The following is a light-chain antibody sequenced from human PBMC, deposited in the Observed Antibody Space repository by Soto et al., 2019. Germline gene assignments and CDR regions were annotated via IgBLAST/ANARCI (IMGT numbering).Light chain of an antibody. J-gene: IGKJ5*01. V-gene: IGKV3-15*01. CDR2: AAS. CDR3: QQDNAGPTLS. CDR1: QGVRSN. Sequence: ELVMSQSLATVSVSPGERATLSCRASQGVRSNLAWYQQKPGQAPRLVFYAASTRATGIPDRFSGSVSGTECTLTIGGLQSEDVAGYYCQQDNAGPTLSLGQGTLLEIK.